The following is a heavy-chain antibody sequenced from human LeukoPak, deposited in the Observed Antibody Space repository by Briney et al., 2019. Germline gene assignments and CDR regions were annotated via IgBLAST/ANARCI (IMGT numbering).Heavy chain of an antibody. J-gene: IGHJ4*02. CDR1: GFSFSSYW. V-gene: IGHV3-7*01. CDR3: ARDYGGSSPFDY. Sequence: GGSLRLSCEASGFSFSSYWMSWVRLAPGKGPEWVANIKQDESEKYSVDSVKGRFIISRDNAKNSLYLQMNSLRAEDTAVYYCARDYGGSSPFDYWGQGTLVTASS. CDR2: IKQDESEK. D-gene: IGHD4-23*01.